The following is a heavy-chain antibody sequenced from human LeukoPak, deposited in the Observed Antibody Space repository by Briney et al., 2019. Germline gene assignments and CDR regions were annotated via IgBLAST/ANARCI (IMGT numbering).Heavy chain of an antibody. V-gene: IGHV1-3*01. D-gene: IGHD2-21*01. CDR1: GYTFTSYA. J-gene: IGHJ4*02. CDR2: INAGNGNT. Sequence: GASAKVSCKASGYTFTSYAMHWVRQAPGQRLEWMGWINAGNGNTKYSQKFQGRVTITRDTSASTAYMELSSLRSEDTAVYYCARDPPTLWGFFDYWGQGTLVTVSS. CDR3: ARDPPTLWGFFDY.